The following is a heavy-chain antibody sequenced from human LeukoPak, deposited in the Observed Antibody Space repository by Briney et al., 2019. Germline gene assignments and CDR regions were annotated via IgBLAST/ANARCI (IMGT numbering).Heavy chain of an antibody. D-gene: IGHD6-13*01. CDR3: ARGPSSSWYRGYYFDY. Sequence: GGSLRLSCAASGFTFTSYSMNWVRQAPGKGLEWVSSISSSSSYIYYADSVKGRFTISRDNAKNSLYLQMNSLRAEDTAVYYCARGPSSSWYRGYYFDYWGQGTLVTVSS. CDR2: ISSSSSYI. V-gene: IGHV3-21*01. J-gene: IGHJ4*02. CDR1: GFTFTSYS.